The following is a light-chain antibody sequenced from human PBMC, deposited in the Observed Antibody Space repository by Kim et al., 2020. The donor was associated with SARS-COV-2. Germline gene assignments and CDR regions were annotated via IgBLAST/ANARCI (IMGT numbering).Light chain of an antibody. CDR3: QQLNSYPRT. J-gene: IGKJ5*01. CDR1: QGISSY. CDR2: AAS. Sequence: ASVGDRVTITCRASQGISSYLAWYQQKPGKAPKLLIYAASTLQSGVPPRFSGSGSGTEFTLTISSLQPEDFATYYCQQLNSYPRTFGQGTRLEIK. V-gene: IGKV1-9*01.